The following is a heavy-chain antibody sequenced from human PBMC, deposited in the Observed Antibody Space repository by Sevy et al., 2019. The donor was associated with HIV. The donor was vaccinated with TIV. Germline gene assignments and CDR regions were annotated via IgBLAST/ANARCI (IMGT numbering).Heavy chain of an antibody. V-gene: IGHV2-5*01. J-gene: IGHJ3*02. CDR3: ARTYYYDSSGLGSAFDI. D-gene: IGHD3-22*01. Sequence: SGPTLVKPTQTLTLTCTFSGFSLSTSGVGVGWIRQPPGKALKWLAFIYWNDDKRYSPSLKSRLTITKDTSKNQVVLTMTNMDPVDTATYYCARTYYYDSSGLGSAFDIWGQGTMVTVSS. CDR1: GFSLSTSGVG. CDR2: IYWNDDK.